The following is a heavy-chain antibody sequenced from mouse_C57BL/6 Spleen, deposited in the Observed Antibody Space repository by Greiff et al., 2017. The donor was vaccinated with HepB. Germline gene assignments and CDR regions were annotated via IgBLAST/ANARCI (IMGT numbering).Heavy chain of an antibody. CDR3: ARDTGTDAMDY. CDR2: INPNNGGT. Sequence: EVQLRQSGPELVKPGASVKISCKASGYTFTDYYMNWVKQSHGKSLEWIGDINPNNGGTSYNQKFKGKATLTVDKSSSTAYMELRSLTSEDSAVYYCARDTGTDAMDYWGQGTSVTVSS. J-gene: IGHJ4*01. D-gene: IGHD4-1*01. CDR1: GYTFTDYY. V-gene: IGHV1-26*01.